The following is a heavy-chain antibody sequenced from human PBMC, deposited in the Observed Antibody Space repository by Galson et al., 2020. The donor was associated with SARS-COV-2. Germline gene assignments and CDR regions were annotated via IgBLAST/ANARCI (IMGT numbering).Heavy chain of an antibody. CDR1: GFNFSNYA. D-gene: IGHD2-2*01. J-gene: IGHJ6*02. Sequence: GESLKISCAASGFNFSNYAIYWVRQAPGKGLEYVSAINNNGGRTYYAKSVKGRFTISRDNSKNTLYLQMGSLRAEDMAVYYCARFTSGMDDWGQGTTVTVSS. V-gene: IGHV3-64*01. CDR3: ARFTSGMDD. CDR2: INNNGGRT.